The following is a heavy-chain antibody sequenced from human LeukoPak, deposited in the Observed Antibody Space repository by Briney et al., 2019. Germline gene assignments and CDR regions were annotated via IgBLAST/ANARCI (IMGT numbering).Heavy chain of an antibody. CDR2: ISGSGGGT. J-gene: IGHJ4*02. D-gene: IGHD4-17*01. CDR3: ARNIYGDFF. CDR1: GFTFSSYF. Sequence: GGCLRLSCAASGFTFSSYFMTWVRQAPGKGLEWVSSISGSGGGTYYADTVKGRFSISRDNSKNTLYLQMNYLRAEDTAVYFCARNIYGDFFWGLGTLVTVSS. V-gene: IGHV3-23*01.